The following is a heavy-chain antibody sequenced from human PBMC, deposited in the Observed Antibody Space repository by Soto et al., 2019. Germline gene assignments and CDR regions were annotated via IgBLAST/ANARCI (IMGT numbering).Heavy chain of an antibody. D-gene: IGHD3-9*01. CDR2: IIPIFGTA. CDR3: ASVLRYFDGPYYFEY. Sequence: QVQLVQSGAEVKYPGSSVKVSCKTSGGTFSSYAISWVRQAPGQGLEWMGGIIPIFGTANYAQKFQGRVTITADECTSTAYMELSSLKSEDTAVYDCASVLRYFDGPYYFEYWGQGTLVTVSS. J-gene: IGHJ4*02. V-gene: IGHV1-69*01. CDR1: GGTFSSYA.